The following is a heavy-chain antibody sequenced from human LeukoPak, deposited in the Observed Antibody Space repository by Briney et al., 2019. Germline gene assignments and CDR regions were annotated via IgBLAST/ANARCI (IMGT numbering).Heavy chain of an antibody. V-gene: IGHV3-53*01. J-gene: IGHJ6*03. Sequence: GGSLRLSCAASGFTVSSNYMSWVRQAPGKGLEWVSVMYSGGSTDYADSVKGRFTISRDNSKNTLYLQMNSLRAEDTAVYYCARAPAYWSYYYMDVWGKGTTVTISS. CDR1: GFTVSSNY. CDR3: ARAPAYWSYYYMDV. CDR2: MYSGGST. D-gene: IGHD3-16*01.